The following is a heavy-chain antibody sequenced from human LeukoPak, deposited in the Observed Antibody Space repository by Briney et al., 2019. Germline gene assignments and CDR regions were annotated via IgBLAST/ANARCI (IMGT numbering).Heavy chain of an antibody. CDR1: GTSISNYH. J-gene: IGHJ4*02. D-gene: IGHD3-22*01. CDR2: TSYRGVT. V-gene: IGHV4-59*01. Sequence: SETLSLTCTVSGTSISNYHWSWLRQPPGKGLEWIGYTSYRGVTNYNPSLKSRITISVDTSKNQFSLRMNSVTAADTAVYYCARDLLRSSYYYFDYWGQGTLVTVSS. CDR3: ARDLLRSSYYYFDY.